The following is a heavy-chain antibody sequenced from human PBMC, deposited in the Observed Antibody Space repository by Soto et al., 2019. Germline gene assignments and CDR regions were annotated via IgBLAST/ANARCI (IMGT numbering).Heavy chain of an antibody. CDR3: ARVPVWCSSTSCLFDY. J-gene: IGHJ4*02. Sequence: ASVKVSCKASGYTFTSYYMHWVRQAPGQGLEWMGIINPSGGSTSYAQKFRGRVTMTRDTSTSTVYMELSSLRSEDTAVYYCARVPVWCSSTSCLFDYWGQGTLVTVSS. CDR2: INPSGGST. V-gene: IGHV1-46*01. CDR1: GYTFTSYY. D-gene: IGHD2-2*01.